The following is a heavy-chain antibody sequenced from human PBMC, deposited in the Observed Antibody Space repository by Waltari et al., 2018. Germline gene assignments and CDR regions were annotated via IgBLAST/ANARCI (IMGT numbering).Heavy chain of an antibody. V-gene: IGHV1-69*01. D-gene: IGHD1-1*01. J-gene: IGHJ6*02. CDR1: GGPFSSYA. CDR3: ARLHLEYDILDHGMDV. Sequence: QVQLVQSGAEVKKPGSSVKVSCKASGGPFSSYAISWVRQAPGQGLEWRGGIIPSFGTANYAQKVQGRVTITADESTSTAYMELSSLRSEDTAVYYCARLHLEYDILDHGMDVWGQGTTVTVSS. CDR2: IIPSFGTA.